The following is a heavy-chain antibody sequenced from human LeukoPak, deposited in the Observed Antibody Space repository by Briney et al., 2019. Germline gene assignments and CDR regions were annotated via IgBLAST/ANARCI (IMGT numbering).Heavy chain of an antibody. CDR1: GGSISSGSYY. CDR2: IYTSGST. V-gene: IGHV4-61*02. D-gene: IGHD6-6*01. CDR3: ARQQNVRIAARLRRDDY. J-gene: IGHJ4*02. Sequence: SETLSLTCTVSGGSISSGSYYWSWIRQPAGKGLEWIGRIYTSGSTNYNPSLKSRVTISVDTSKNQFSLKLSSVTAADTAVYYCARQQNVRIAARLRRDDYWGQGTLVTVSS.